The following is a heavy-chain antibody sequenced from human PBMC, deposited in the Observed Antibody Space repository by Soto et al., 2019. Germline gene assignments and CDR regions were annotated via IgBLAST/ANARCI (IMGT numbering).Heavy chain of an antibody. J-gene: IGHJ4*02. D-gene: IGHD5-12*01. CDR2: INPNTGYT. CDR1: GYTFTSYD. V-gene: IGHV1-8*01. Sequence: ASVKVSCKASGYTFTSYDINWVRQATGQGLEWMGWINPNTGYTDYAQKFQDRVTMTGNTSITTAYMELSSLRSEDTAVYYCARGVRGYSAYVPGYWGQGTLVTVSS. CDR3: ARGVRGYSAYVPGY.